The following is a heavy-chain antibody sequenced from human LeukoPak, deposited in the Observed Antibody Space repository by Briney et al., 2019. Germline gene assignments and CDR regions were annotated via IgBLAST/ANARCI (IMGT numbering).Heavy chain of an antibody. CDR1: GFIFSDAW. D-gene: IGHD1-1*01. J-gene: IGHJ4*02. CDR2: IKSKIDGETR. V-gene: IGHV3-15*07. CDR3: TTGWTSTSHDGY. Sequence: GGSLRLSCAASGFIFSDAWMNWVRQIPGKGLEWVGRIKSKIDGETRDYAAPVKDRFTISRDDSQNTLYLQMNSLKTEDTAVYYCTTGWTSTSHDGYWGQGTLVIVSS.